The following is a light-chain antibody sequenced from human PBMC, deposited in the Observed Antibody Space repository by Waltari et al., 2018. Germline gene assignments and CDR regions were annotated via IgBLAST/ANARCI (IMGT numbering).Light chain of an antibody. CDR1: QSIGSW. CDR2: QAS. CDR3: QQYSSYST. Sequence: DIQMTQSPSTLSASVGDRVTITCRASQSIGSWLAWYQQKPGNAPKLLIYQASNLESGVPSRFSGSGSGTEFTLTISSLQPDDFATYCCQQYSSYSTFGQGTKVEI. V-gene: IGKV1-5*03. J-gene: IGKJ2*01.